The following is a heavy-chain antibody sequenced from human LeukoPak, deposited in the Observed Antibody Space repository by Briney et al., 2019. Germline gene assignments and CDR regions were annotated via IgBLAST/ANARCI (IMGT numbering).Heavy chain of an antibody. CDR3: ASGDYGA. V-gene: IGHV1-69*13. CDR2: IIPIFGTA. D-gene: IGHD4/OR15-4a*01. Sequence: ASVKVSCKASGYTFTSYGISWVRQAPGQGLEWMGGIIPIFGTANYAQKSQGRVTITADESTSTAYMELSSLRSEDTAVYYCASGDYGAWGQGTLVTVS. CDR1: GYTFTSYG. J-gene: IGHJ5*02.